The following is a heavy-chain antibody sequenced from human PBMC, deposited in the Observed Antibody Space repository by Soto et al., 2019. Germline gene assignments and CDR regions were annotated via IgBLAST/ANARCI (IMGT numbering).Heavy chain of an antibody. CDR1: GGTFSSYA. D-gene: IGHD2-2*01. CDR3: ARDIVVVPAAHYYGMDV. V-gene: IGHV1-69*01. J-gene: IGHJ6*02. CDR2: IIPIFGTA. Sequence: QVPLVQSGAEVKKPGSSVKVSCKASGGTFSSYAISWVRQAPGQGLEWMGGIIPIFGTANYAQKFQGRVTITADESTSTAYMELSSLRSEDTAVYYCARDIVVVPAAHYYGMDVWGQGTTVTVSS.